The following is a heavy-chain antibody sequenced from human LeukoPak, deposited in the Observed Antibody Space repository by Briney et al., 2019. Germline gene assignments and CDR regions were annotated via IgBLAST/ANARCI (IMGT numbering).Heavy chain of an antibody. J-gene: IGHJ4*02. CDR1: GYTFTSYG. CDR2: ISAYNGNT. V-gene: IGHV1-18*01. CDR3: ARDLAVRGVPREVDY. Sequence: ASVKVSCNASGYTFTSYGISWVRQAPGQGLEWMGWISAYNGNTNYAQKLQGRVTMTTDTSTSTAYMELRSLRSDDTAVYYCARDLAVRGVPREVDYWGQGTLVTVSS. D-gene: IGHD3-10*01.